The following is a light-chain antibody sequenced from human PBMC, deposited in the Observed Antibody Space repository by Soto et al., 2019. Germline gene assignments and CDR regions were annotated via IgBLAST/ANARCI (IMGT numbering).Light chain of an antibody. Sequence: DIQMTQSPSSVSASVGDRVTITCRASQGISNWVAWYQQKPGKAPKLLIYAASGLQNGVPSRFSGSGSGTDFTLTTSTLKPEDFATNYCQQANRFPWTFGQGTKVEIK. CDR2: AAS. J-gene: IGKJ1*01. CDR1: QGISNW. CDR3: QQANRFPWT. V-gene: IGKV1-12*01.